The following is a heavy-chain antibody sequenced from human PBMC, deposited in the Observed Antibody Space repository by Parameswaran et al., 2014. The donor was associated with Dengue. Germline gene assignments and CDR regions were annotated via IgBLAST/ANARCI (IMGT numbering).Heavy chain of an antibody. Sequence: WIRQPPGRGLEWVSYISSSSSTIYYADSVKGRFTISRDNAKNSLYLQMNSLRAEDTAVYYCARDKFGSSWYPAGFDYWGQGTLVTVSS. CDR3: ARDKFGSSWYPAGFDY. CDR2: ISSSSSTI. V-gene: IGHV3-48*04. D-gene: IGHD6-13*01. J-gene: IGHJ4*02.